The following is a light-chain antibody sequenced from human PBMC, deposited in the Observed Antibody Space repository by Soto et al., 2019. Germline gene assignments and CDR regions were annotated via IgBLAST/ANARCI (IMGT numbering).Light chain of an antibody. Sequence: QSVLTQPASVSGSPGQSITISCTGTSGDVGGYNYVSWYQQHPGKAPKLMIYEVSNRPSGVSNRFSGSKSGNTASLTISGLQAEDEADYYCSSYTSSNTYVFGTGTKVTVL. CDR1: SGDVGGYNY. CDR2: EVS. J-gene: IGLJ1*01. CDR3: SSYTSSNTYV. V-gene: IGLV2-14*01.